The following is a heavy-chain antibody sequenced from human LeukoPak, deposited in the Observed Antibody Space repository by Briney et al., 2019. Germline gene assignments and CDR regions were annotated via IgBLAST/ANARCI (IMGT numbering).Heavy chain of an antibody. J-gene: IGHJ4*02. V-gene: IGHV3-23*01. CDR3: AKPQRIYDILTGYYPLYFDY. D-gene: IGHD3-9*01. Sequence: GGSLRLSCAASGFTFSSYAMSWVRQAPGKGLEWVSAISGSGGSTYYADSVKGRFTISRDNSKNTLYLQMNSLRAEDTAVYYCAKPQRIYDILTGYYPLYFDYRGQGTLVTVSS. CDR2: ISGSGGST. CDR1: GFTFSSYA.